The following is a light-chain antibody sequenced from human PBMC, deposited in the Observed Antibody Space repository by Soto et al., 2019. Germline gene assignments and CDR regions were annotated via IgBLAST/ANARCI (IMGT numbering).Light chain of an antibody. Sequence: EIVLTQSPGTLSLSPGEGATLSCRASQTVTVNSLAWYQQTPGQTPRLLIYAASTRATGIPDRFNGSGSGTDFVLTISRLEPKDLQMYYGQQYGDSPFSSSPGTKVYI. J-gene: IGKJ3*01. CDR2: AAS. V-gene: IGKV3-20*01. CDR1: QTVTVNS. CDR3: QQYGDSPFS.